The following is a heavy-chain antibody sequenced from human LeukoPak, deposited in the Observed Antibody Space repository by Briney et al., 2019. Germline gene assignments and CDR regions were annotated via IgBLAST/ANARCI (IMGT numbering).Heavy chain of an antibody. J-gene: IGHJ6*03. CDR2: IYYSGST. CDR3: ARRPGSDAPRGYSDYDLLYYSYYYMDV. Sequence: PSETLSLTCTVSGGSISSSSYYWGWIRQPPGKGLEWIGSIYYSGSTYYNPSLKSRVTILVDTSKKQFSLKLSSVTAADTAVYYCARRPGSDAPRGYSDYDLLYYSYYYMDVWGKGTTVTISS. CDR1: GGSISSSSYY. D-gene: IGHD5-12*01. V-gene: IGHV4-39*07.